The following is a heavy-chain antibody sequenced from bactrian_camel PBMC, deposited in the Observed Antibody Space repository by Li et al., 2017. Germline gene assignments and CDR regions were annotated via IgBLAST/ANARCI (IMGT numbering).Heavy chain of an antibody. Sequence: VQLVESGGGLVHPGGSLRLSCVASGFTFSNYAMTWFRQAPGKGLEWLSTINSKDDRTYYADPVKGRFTVSRDNAENTMYLQLNNLNTEDMGMYYCAADQAPAPYYRGCTSLTVQVSDIHNSWGQGTQVTVS. V-gene: IGHV3S40*01. J-gene: IGHJ4*01. CDR1: GFTFSNYA. CDR2: INSKDDRT. CDR3: AADQAPAPYYRGCTSLTVQVSDIHNS. D-gene: IGHD2*01.